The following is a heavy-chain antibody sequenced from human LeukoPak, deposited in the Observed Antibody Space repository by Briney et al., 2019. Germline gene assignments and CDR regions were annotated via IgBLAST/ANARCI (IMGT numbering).Heavy chain of an antibody. CDR3: TTDFDCSGGSCYPYYYYYYMDV. CDR2: IKSKTDGGTT. J-gene: IGHJ6*03. V-gene: IGHV3-15*01. Sequence: WIRQPPGKGLEWVGRIKSKTDGGTTDYAAPVKGRFTISRDDSKNTLYLQMNSLKTEDTAVYYCTTDFDCSGGSCYPYYYYYYMDVWGKGTTVTVSS. D-gene: IGHD2-15*01.